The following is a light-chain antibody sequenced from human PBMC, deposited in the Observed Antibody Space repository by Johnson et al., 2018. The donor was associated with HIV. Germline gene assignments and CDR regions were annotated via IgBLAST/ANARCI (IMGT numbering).Light chain of an antibody. J-gene: IGLJ1*01. CDR2: DNN. Sequence: QSVLTQPPSVSAAPGQTVTISCYGSSSNVGSSFVSWYRQVPGTAPKLLIYDNNKRPSGIPDRFSGSKSGTSATLGITGLQTGDEADYYCGTWDSSLSAYVFGTGTKVTVL. CDR1: SSNVGSSF. CDR3: GTWDSSLSAYV. V-gene: IGLV1-51*01.